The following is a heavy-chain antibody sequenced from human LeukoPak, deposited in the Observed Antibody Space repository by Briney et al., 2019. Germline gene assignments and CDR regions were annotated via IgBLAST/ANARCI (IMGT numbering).Heavy chain of an antibody. D-gene: IGHD3-10*01. V-gene: IGHV3-23*01. Sequence: PGGSLRLSCAASGFTFGRYAMSWVRQAPGKGLEWVSGISDGGGGPYYADSVKGRFTISRDNSKNTLYLQMISLRAEDTAVYYCARSVWGPGSYSASGFDYWGQGTLVSVSS. CDR3: ARSVWGPGSYSASGFDY. CDR1: GFTFGRYA. CDR2: ISDGGGGP. J-gene: IGHJ4*02.